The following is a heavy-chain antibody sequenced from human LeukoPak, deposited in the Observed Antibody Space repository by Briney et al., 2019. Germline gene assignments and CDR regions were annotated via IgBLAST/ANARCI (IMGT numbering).Heavy chain of an antibody. D-gene: IGHD2-15*01. CDR1: GYSISSGYY. V-gene: IGHV4-38-2*02. CDR3: ARVGLGGVGAFDI. Sequence: SETLSPTCTVSGYSISSGYYWGWIRQPPGKGLEWIGSIYHSGSTNYNPSLKSRVTISVDKSKNQFSLKLSSVTAADTAVYYCARVGLGGVGAFDIWGQGTMVTVSS. J-gene: IGHJ3*02. CDR2: IYHSGST.